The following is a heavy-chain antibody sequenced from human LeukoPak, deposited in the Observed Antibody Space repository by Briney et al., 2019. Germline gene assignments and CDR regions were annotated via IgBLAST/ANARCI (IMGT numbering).Heavy chain of an antibody. J-gene: IGHJ4*02. D-gene: IGHD6-13*01. CDR3: ARDRTHSSSWYEVVDYFDY. CDR2: ISSSSSYI. V-gene: IGHV3-21*01. Sequence: GGSLRLSCAASGFTFSSYSMNWVRQAPGKGLEWVSSISSSSSYIYYADSVKGRFTISRDNAKNSLYLQMNSLRAEDTAVYYCARDRTHSSSWYEVVDYFDYWGQGTLVTVSS. CDR1: GFTFSSYS.